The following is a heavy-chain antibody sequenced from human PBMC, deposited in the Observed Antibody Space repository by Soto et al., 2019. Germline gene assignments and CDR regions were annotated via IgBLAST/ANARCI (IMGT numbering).Heavy chain of an antibody. CDR3: ARAREVAWFDS. J-gene: IGHJ5*01. CDR2: ITNRGTHT. D-gene: IGHD2-15*01. CDR1: GFSFSSYT. Sequence: EVQLVESGGGLVKPGESLRLSCAASGFSFSSYTMNWVHQAAGKGLQWVSSITNRGTHTYSADSVKGRFTISRDNDKNSLYLQMNNLRAEDTGIYYCARAREVAWFDSWGLGTLVTVTS. V-gene: IGHV3-21*06.